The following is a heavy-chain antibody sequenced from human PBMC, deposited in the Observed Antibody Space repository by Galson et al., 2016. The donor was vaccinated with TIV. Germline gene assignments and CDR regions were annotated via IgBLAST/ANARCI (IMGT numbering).Heavy chain of an antibody. CDR3: ARGSGDTYYYFGMDV. V-gene: IGHV1-69*13. CDR1: GGTLSTYT. J-gene: IGHJ6*02. CDR2: IIPIFGTA. D-gene: IGHD4-17*01. Sequence: SVKVSCKASGGTLSTYTISWVRQAPGQGLEWMGGIIPIFGTANYAQKFQGRVTITADEFPSAAYMELNSLRSEDTAVYYCARGSGDTYYYFGMDVWGQGTTVTVSS.